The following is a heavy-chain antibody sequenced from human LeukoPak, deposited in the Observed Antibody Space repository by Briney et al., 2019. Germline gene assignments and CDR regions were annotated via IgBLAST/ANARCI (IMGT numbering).Heavy chain of an antibody. Sequence: SETLSLTCTVSSGSISTSNYYWGWVRQPPGKALEWIGNIFYSGSTYYSPSLKSRVTISLDTSRNQFSLKLNSVTAADTAVYYCARTTMAVAIDYWGQGTLVTVSS. CDR1: SGSISTSNYY. CDR2: IFYSGST. J-gene: IGHJ4*02. V-gene: IGHV4-39*07. D-gene: IGHD6-19*01. CDR3: ARTTMAVAIDY.